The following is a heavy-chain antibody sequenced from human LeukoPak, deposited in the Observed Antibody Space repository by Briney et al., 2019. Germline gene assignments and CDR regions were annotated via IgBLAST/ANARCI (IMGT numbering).Heavy chain of an antibody. CDR3: ATDLYYYDSSGRRDAFDI. D-gene: IGHD3-22*01. CDR1: GYTLTELS. Sequence: VASVTVSCKVSGYTLTELSMHWVRQAPGKGLEWMGGFDPEDGETIYAQKFQGRVTMTEDTSTDTAYMGLSSLRSEDTAVYYCATDLYYYDSSGRRDAFDIWGQGTMVTVSS. J-gene: IGHJ3*02. V-gene: IGHV1-24*01. CDR2: FDPEDGET.